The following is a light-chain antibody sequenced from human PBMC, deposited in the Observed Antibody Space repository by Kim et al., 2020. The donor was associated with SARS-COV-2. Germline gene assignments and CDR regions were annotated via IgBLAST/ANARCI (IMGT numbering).Light chain of an antibody. CDR2: ATS. J-gene: IGKJ1*01. CDR3: QKFNSAPRT. V-gene: IGKV1-27*01. Sequence: DIQMTQSPSSLSASVGDRVTITCRASQDISTYLAWYQLKPGKVPKLLIYATSTLQSAVPSRFSGSGSGTDFTLTISSLQPEDVATYYCQKFNSAPRTFGQGTKVDIK. CDR1: QDISTY.